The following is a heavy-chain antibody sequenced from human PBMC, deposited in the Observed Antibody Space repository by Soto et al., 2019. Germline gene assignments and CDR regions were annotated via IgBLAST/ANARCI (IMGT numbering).Heavy chain of an antibody. J-gene: IGHJ4*02. CDR1: GGSISSYY. CDR2: IYYSGIT. CDR3: AXARGYYDSSGYYYVFDY. V-gene: IGHV4-59*01. D-gene: IGHD3-22*01. Sequence: PSETLSLTFTVSGGSISSYYWSWIRQPPGKGLEWIGYIYYSGITNYNPSLKSRVTISVDTSKSQFSLKLSSVTAADTAVYYCAXARGYYDSSGYYYVFDYWGQGTLVTVSS.